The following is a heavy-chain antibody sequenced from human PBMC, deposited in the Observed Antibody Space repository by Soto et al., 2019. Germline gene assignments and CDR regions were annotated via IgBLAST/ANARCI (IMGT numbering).Heavy chain of an antibody. D-gene: IGHD6-13*01. CDR2: INPNSGGT. Sequence: ASVKVSCKASGYTFTGYYIHWVRQAPGQGLEWMGWINPNSGGTNYAQKFQGWVTMTRDTSISTAYMELSRLRSDDTAVYYCARGPIAAAGTPFDYWGQGTLVTVSS. CDR3: ARGPIAAAGTPFDY. J-gene: IGHJ4*02. V-gene: IGHV1-2*04. CDR1: GYTFTGYY.